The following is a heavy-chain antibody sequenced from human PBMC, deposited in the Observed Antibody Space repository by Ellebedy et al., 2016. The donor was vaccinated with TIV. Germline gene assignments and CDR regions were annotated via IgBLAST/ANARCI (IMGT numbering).Heavy chain of an antibody. D-gene: IGHD3-10*01. CDR2: LTGSGGAT. V-gene: IGHV3-23*01. Sequence: GGSLRLXXAASGFTFTNFVMSWVRQAPGKGLEWVSGLTGSGGATFYADSVKGRFTISRDNSKNTVYLQMHSLIADDTAVYYCARVEYYFGSGRLGWFDPWGQGTLVTVSS. CDR1: GFTFTNFV. J-gene: IGHJ5*02. CDR3: ARVEYYFGSGRLGWFDP.